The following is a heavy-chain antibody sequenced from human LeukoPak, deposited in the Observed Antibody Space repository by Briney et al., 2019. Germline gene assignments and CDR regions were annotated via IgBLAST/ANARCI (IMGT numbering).Heavy chain of an antibody. D-gene: IGHD2-21*02. V-gene: IGHV4-39*02. CDR2: IYRTGTT. CDR1: GGSISSNTYS. CDR3: ATVRTSGCYYAFDV. Sequence: SETLSLTCNVSGGSISSNTYSWAWIRQPPGKGLEWIGSIYRTGTTYYNPPVKTRLTISLDTSKNDLSLKLRSVTAADTAVYYCATVRTSGCYYAFDVWGQGTMISVSS. J-gene: IGHJ3*01.